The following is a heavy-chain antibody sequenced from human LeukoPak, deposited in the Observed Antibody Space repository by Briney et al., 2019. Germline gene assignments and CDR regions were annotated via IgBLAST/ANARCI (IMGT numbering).Heavy chain of an antibody. Sequence: SVKVSCKASGGTFSSYAITWVRQAPGQGLEWMGGIIPMFGTGKYAQKLQGRVTITADESTSTAYMELSSLRSEDTAVYYCARDLYDYGDYRSYYYYGMDVWGQGATVTVSS. CDR1: GGTFSSYA. V-gene: IGHV1-69*01. D-gene: IGHD4-17*01. CDR2: IIPMFGTG. J-gene: IGHJ6*02. CDR3: ARDLYDYGDYRSYYYYGMDV.